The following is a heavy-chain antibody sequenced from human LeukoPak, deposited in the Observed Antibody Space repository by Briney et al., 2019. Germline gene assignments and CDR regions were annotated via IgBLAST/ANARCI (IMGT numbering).Heavy chain of an antibody. J-gene: IGHJ4*02. CDR3: ARDWDYDFWSGYAFDY. D-gene: IGHD3-3*01. Sequence: GGSLRLSCAASRFTFSSYSMNWVRQAPGKGLEWVSSISSSSSYIYYADSVKGRFTISRDNAKNSLYLQMNSLRAEDTAVYYCARDWDYDFWSGYAFDYWGQGTLVTVSS. V-gene: IGHV3-21*01. CDR1: RFTFSSYS. CDR2: ISSSSSYI.